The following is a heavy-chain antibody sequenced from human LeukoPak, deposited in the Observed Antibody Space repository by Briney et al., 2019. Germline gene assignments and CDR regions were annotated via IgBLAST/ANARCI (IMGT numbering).Heavy chain of an antibody. CDR1: GFTFGSYG. J-gene: IGHJ4*02. CDR2: IWYDGSNK. Sequence: GGSLRLSCAASGFTFGSYGMHWVRQAPGKGLEWVAVIWYDGSNKYYADSVKGRFTIPRDNSKNTLYLQMNSLRAEDTAVYYCARDGGYSGYDPFDYWGQGTLVTVSS. V-gene: IGHV3-33*01. CDR3: ARDGGYSGYDPFDY. D-gene: IGHD5-12*01.